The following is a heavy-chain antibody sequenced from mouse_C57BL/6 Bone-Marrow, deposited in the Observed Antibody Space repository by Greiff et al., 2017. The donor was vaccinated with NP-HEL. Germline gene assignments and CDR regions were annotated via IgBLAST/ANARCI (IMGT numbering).Heavy chain of an antibody. D-gene: IGHD2-5*01. CDR1: GYTFTSYG. J-gene: IGHJ3*01. V-gene: IGHV1-81*01. CDR2: IYPRSGNT. CDR3: ARSDYYSNPWFAY. Sequence: QVQLKESGAELARPGASVKLSCKASGYTFTSYGISWVKQRTGQGLEWIGEIYPRSGNTYYNEKFKGKATLTADKSSSTAYMELRSLTSEDSAVYVCARSDYYSNPWFAYWGQGTLVTVSA.